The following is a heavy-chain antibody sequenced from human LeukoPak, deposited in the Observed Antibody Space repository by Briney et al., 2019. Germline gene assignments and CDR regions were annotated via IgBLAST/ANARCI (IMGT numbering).Heavy chain of an antibody. Sequence: GASVKVSCKASGYTFTSYDINWVRQATGQGLEWMGWMNPNSGNTGYAQKFQGRVTMARNTSISTAYMELSSLRSEDTAVYYCARLAAAGPRRAFDIWGQGTMVTVSS. CDR1: GYTFTSYD. CDR3: ARLAAAGPRRAFDI. CDR2: MNPNSGNT. V-gene: IGHV1-8*01. J-gene: IGHJ3*02. D-gene: IGHD6-13*01.